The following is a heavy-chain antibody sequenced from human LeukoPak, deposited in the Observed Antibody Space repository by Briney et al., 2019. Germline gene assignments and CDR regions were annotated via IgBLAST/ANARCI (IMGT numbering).Heavy chain of an antibody. D-gene: IGHD1-26*01. CDR1: GFTFSNYA. CDR2: IYSGGST. Sequence: SGGSLRLSCVASGFTFSNYAMSWVRQAPGKGLEWVSVIYSGGSTYYADSVRGRFTISRDNSKNTLYLQMNSLRAEDTAVYYCARDVGYSGSYNLGYYFDYWGQGTLVTVSS. V-gene: IGHV3-66*02. J-gene: IGHJ4*02. CDR3: ARDVGYSGSYNLGYYFDY.